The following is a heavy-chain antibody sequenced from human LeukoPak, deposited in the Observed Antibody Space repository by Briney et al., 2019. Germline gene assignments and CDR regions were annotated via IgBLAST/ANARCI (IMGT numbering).Heavy chain of an antibody. V-gene: IGHV4-34*01. CDR1: GGSFSGYY. Sequence: SETLSLTCAVYGGSFSGYYWTWIRQPPGKGLEWIGEINHSGSTNYNPSLKSRVTISVDMSKNRFSLKLSSVAAADTAVYYCARGKGSGWTFDYWGQGTLVTVSS. D-gene: IGHD6-19*01. CDR3: ARGKGSGWTFDY. CDR2: INHSGST. J-gene: IGHJ4*02.